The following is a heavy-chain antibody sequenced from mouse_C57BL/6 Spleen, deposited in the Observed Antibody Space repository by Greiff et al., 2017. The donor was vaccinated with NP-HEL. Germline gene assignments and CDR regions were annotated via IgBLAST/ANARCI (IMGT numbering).Heavy chain of an antibody. V-gene: IGHV14-1*01. J-gene: IGHJ3*01. CDR2: IDPEDGDT. CDR3: TTYYDPAWFAY. CDR1: GFNIKDYY. Sequence: EVQLQQSGAELVRPGASVKLSCTASGFNIKDYYMHWVKQRPEQGLEWIGRIDPEDGDTEYAPKFQGKATMTADTSSNTAYLQRSSLTSEDTAVYYCTTYYDPAWFAYWGQGTLVTVSA. D-gene: IGHD2-4*01.